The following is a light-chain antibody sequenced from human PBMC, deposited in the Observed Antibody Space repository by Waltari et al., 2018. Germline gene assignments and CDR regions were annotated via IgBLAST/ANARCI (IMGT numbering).Light chain of an antibody. CDR3: QHYVRLPAT. Sequence: EIVLTQSPGTLSLAPVERATLSCRAGQSVSRTLAWYQQKPGQAPSLLIYAASTRATGIPDRFSGSGSGTDFSLTISRLEPEDFAVYYCQHYVRLPATFGQGTKVEIK. J-gene: IGKJ1*01. V-gene: IGKV3-20*01. CDR2: AAS. CDR1: QSVSRT.